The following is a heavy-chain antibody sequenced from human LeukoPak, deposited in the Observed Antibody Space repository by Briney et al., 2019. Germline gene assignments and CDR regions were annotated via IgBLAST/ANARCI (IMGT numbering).Heavy chain of an antibody. J-gene: IGHJ4*02. Sequence: GGSLRLSCAASGFTFSSYGMHWVRQAPGKGLEWVAVIWYDGSNKYYADSVKGRFTISRDNSKNTLYLQMNSLRAEDTDVYYCARSGHGYNFFDYWGQGTLVTVSS. CDR3: ARSGHGYNFFDY. CDR1: GFTFSSYG. CDR2: IWYDGSNK. V-gene: IGHV3-33*01. D-gene: IGHD5-24*01.